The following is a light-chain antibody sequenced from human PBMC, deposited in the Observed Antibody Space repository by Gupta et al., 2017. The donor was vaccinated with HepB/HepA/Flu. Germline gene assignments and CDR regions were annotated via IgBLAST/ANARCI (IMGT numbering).Light chain of an antibody. V-gene: IGKV1-9*01. J-gene: IGKJ5*01. Sequence: DIQLTQSPSFLSASVGDRVTITCRASQDINSYLIWYQQKPGKAPNLLIYAASTLQGGVPSRFSGSGSGTEFTLTINSLQPEDFATYYCQQCNSYPITFGPGTRLDIK. CDR2: AAS. CDR1: QDINSY. CDR3: QQCNSYPIT.